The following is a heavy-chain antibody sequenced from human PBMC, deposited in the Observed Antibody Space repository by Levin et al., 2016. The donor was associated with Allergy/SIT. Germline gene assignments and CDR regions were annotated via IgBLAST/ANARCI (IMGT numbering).Heavy chain of an antibody. CDR3: ARSDGSGNYYSRY. D-gene: IGHD3-10*01. V-gene: IGHV3-33*07. J-gene: IGHJ4*02. Sequence: GGSLRLSCVASGFTFSSYGMYWVRQAPGKGLEWVALIWYEGSLKFYADSVKGRFTISRDNSKNTLYLQISSLKVEDTAVYYCARSDGSGNYYSRYWGQGTLVTVSS. CDR1: GFTFSSYG. CDR2: IWYEGSLK.